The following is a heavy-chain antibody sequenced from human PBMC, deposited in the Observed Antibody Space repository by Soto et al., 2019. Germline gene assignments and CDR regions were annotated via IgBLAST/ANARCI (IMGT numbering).Heavy chain of an antibody. D-gene: IGHD3-22*01. CDR2: IYYSGST. J-gene: IGHJ4*02. V-gene: IGHV4-39*01. Sequence: QLQLQESGPGLVKPSETLSLTCTVSGGSISSSIYYWGWIRQPPGKGLEWIGSIYYSGSTYYNPSLESRVTISVATSRNQFSLKLSSVTAADTAVYYCARTPKYYYDSSGYYNFDYWGQGTLVTVSS. CDR3: ARTPKYYYDSSGYYNFDY. CDR1: GGSISSSIYY.